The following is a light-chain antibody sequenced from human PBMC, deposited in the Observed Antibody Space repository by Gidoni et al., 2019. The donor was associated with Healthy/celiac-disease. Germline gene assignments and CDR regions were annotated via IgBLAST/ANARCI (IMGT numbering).Light chain of an antibody. Sequence: DIVMTQSTDSLAVSLGERATSNCKSSQSVLYSSNNKNYLAWYQQQPGQPPQLLIYWASTRESGVPDRFSGSGSGTDFTLTISSLQAEDVAVYYCQQYYSTPLTFGGGTKVEIK. CDR2: WAS. CDR3: QQYYSTPLT. CDR1: QSVLYSSNNKNY. V-gene: IGKV4-1*01. J-gene: IGKJ4*01.